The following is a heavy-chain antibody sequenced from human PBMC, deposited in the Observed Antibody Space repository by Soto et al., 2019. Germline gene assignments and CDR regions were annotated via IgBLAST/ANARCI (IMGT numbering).Heavy chain of an antibody. Sequence: EVQLLESGGGLVQPGGSLRLSCAASGFTFSNYARSWVRQAPGKGLEWVSAITGSGDRTYYADSVKGRFTVSRDNSKNTLSLEMNSLSAEDTALYYCAKGLGSGSYAASDSWGQGTLVTVSS. CDR2: ITGSGDRT. CDR1: GFTFSNYA. V-gene: IGHV3-23*01. J-gene: IGHJ5*01. CDR3: AKGLGSGSYAASDS. D-gene: IGHD1-26*01.